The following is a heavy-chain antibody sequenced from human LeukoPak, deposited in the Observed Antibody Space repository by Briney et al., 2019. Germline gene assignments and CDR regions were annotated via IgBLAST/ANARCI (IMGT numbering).Heavy chain of an antibody. J-gene: IGHJ3*02. CDR2: FDPEDGET. D-gene: IGHD2-21*01. CDR3: ATDRGGGSFAFDI. V-gene: IGHV1-24*01. Sequence: ASVKVSCKVSGYTLTELSMHWVRQAPGKGLEWMGGFDPEDGETIYAQKFQGRVTMTEGTSTDTAYMELSSLRSEDTAVYYCATDRGGGSFAFDIWGQGTMVTVSS. CDR1: GYTLTELS.